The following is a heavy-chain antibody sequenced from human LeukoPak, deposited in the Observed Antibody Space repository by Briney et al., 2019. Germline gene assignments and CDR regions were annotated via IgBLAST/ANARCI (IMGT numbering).Heavy chain of an antibody. V-gene: IGHV3-21*01. J-gene: IGHJ6*02. D-gene: IGHD1-26*01. CDR3: ARDSELGYYYGMDV. CDR2: ISSSSNYI. Sequence: PWGSLRLSCAASGFTFSSYSMNWVRQAPGKGLEWVSSISSSSNYIYYADSVRRRFTISRDNAKKSLYLQMNSLRAEDTAVYYCARDSELGYYYGMDVWGQGTTVTVSS. CDR1: GFTFSSYS.